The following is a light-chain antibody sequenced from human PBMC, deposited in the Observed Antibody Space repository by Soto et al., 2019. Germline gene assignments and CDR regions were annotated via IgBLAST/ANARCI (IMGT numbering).Light chain of an antibody. J-gene: IGKJ5*01. CDR3: QKYGRSPPIT. CDR2: GAS. Sequence: DIVGTQTPGNLSLSPGERATLSCRASQSVSSSYLAWYQQKPGQAPRLLIYGASSRATGIPDRFSGSGSGTDFTLTISRLEPEAFAVYYCQKYGRSPPITVGQGTRLEIK. CDR1: QSVSSSY. V-gene: IGKV3-20*01.